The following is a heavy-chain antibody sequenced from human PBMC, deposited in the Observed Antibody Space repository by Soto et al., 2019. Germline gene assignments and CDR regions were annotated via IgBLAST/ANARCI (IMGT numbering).Heavy chain of an antibody. Sequence: SLRLSCAASGFTFSSYAMHWVRQAPGKGLEWVAVISYDGSNKYYADSVKGRFTISRDNSKNTLYLQMNSLRAEDTAVYYCARGGQFTDLYYGMDVWGQGTTVTAP. CDR1: GFTFSSYA. J-gene: IGHJ6*02. CDR2: ISYDGSNK. CDR3: ARGGQFTDLYYGMDV. D-gene: IGHD4-4*01. V-gene: IGHV3-30-3*01.